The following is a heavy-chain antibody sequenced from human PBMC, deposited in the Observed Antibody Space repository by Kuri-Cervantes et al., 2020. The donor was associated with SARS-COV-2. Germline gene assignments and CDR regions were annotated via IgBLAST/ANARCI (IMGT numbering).Heavy chain of an antibody. CDR1: GGSISSSSYY. Sequence: SETLSLTCTVSGGSISSSSYYWGWIRQPPGKGLEWIGSIYYSGSTYYNPSLKSRVTISVDTSKNQFSLKLSSVTAADTAVYYCAWRGSAGALDYWGQGTLVTVSS. CDR2: IYYSGST. D-gene: IGHD1-1*01. J-gene: IGHJ4*02. CDR3: AWRGSAGALDY. V-gene: IGHV4-39*01.